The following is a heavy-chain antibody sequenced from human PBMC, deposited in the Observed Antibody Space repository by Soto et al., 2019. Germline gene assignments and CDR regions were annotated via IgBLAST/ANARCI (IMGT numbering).Heavy chain of an antibody. V-gene: IGHV3-15*04. D-gene: IGHD6-13*01. Sequence: EVQLVESGGGLVKPGGSLRLSCAASGFTFSNAWMTWVRQAPGKGLEWVGRIESKTDGGAIDYAATLKGRFTMSRDDSKNTLYLQMNSLKTEDTAMYYCTTPGLYTSSYYKAFHIWGQGTMVTISS. J-gene: IGHJ3*02. CDR3: TTPGLYTSSYYKAFHI. CDR2: IESKTDGGAI. CDR1: GFTFSNAW.